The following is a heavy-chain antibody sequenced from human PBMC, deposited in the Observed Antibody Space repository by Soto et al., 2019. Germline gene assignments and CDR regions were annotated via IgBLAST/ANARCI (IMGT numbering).Heavy chain of an antibody. D-gene: IGHD3-3*02. CDR3: AKAAPSISILRGFDH. V-gene: IGHV3-30*18. Sequence: PGGSLRLSCAASGFTFSDYWMHWVRQAPGKGLVWVAVISHDGNKEYYADSVKGRFTVSRDNSKKTVYLQMNSLRAEDTAMYYCAKAAPSISILRGFDHGGPGTLVTVSS. CDR2: ISHDGNKE. CDR1: GFTFSDYW. J-gene: IGHJ4*02.